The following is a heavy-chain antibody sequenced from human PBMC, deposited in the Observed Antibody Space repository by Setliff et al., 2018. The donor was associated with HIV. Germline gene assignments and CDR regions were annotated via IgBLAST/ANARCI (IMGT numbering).Heavy chain of an antibody. CDR1: GCTFTGYY. CDR2: INPNTGGT. V-gene: IGHV1-2*04. D-gene: IGHD3-3*01. CDR3: ARGRTNSSYYNFWSAYSSTMDV. J-gene: IGHJ6*02. Sequence: ASVKVSCKASGCTFTGYYIHWVRQAPGQGLEWMGWINPNTGGTDYAQKFQGWVTMTRETSISTAYMELRRLKSDDAAVYYCARGRTNSSYYNFWSAYSSTMDVWGHGTTVTVSS.